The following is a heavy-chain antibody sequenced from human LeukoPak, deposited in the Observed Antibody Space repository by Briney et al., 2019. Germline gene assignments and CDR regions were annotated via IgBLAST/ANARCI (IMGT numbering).Heavy chain of an antibody. CDR2: IYPGDSDT. V-gene: IGHV5-51*01. CDR3: ARLGRYCSGGSCYSVWSGDY. D-gene: IGHD2-15*01. J-gene: IGHJ4*02. Sequence: RGESLKISCRGSGYYFTNYWIGWVRQMPGKGLEWMGIIYPGDSDTRYSPSFQGQVTISADKSISTAYLQWSSLKASDTAMYYCARLGRYCSGGSCYSVWSGDYWGQGTLVTVSS. CDR1: GYYFTNYW.